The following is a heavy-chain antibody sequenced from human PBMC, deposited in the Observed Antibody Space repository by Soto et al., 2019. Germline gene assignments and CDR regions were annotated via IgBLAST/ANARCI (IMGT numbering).Heavy chain of an antibody. V-gene: IGHV3-30-3*01. D-gene: IGHD3-16*01. Sequence: GGSLRLSCAASGFTFSSYAMHWVRQAPGKGLEWVAVISYDGSNKYYADSVKGRFTISRDNSKNTLYLQMNSLRAEDTAEYYCARDLYDYVWGSPSALTWGQGTLVTVSS. J-gene: IGHJ5*02. CDR2: ISYDGSNK. CDR3: ARDLYDYVWGSPSALT. CDR1: GFTFSSYA.